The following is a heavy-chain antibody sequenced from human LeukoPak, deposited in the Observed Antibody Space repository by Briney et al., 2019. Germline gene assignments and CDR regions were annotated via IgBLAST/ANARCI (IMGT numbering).Heavy chain of an antibody. V-gene: IGHV3-73*01. Sequence: GGSLRLSCAASGFAFSGSFIHWVRQASGKGLEWVGRNKTKANNYATAYAASVQGRFTISRDDSRTTAYLQMNSLKTEDTAVYYCIRNSNGLYWFDSWGQGTLVTVSS. D-gene: IGHD2-8*01. CDR2: NKTKANNYAT. J-gene: IGHJ5*01. CDR1: GFAFSGSF. CDR3: IRNSNGLYWFDS.